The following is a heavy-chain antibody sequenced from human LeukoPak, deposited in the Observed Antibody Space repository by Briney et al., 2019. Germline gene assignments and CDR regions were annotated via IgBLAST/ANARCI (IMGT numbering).Heavy chain of an antibody. CDR2: IYYSGST. D-gene: IGHD3-22*01. J-gene: IGHJ3*02. CDR3: ARLEGSSGSDAFDI. V-gene: IGHV4-39*01. CDR1: GGSISSSSYY. Sequence: SETLSLTCTVSGGSISSSSYYWGWIRQPPGKGLEWIGSIYYSGSTYYNPSLKSRVTISVDTSKNQFSLKLSSVTAADTAVYYCARLEGSSGSDAFDIWGQGTLVIVSS.